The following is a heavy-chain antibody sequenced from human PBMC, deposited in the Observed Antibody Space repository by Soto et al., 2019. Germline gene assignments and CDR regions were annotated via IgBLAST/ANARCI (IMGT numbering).Heavy chain of an antibody. CDR1: GFTFSSYS. J-gene: IGHJ4*02. CDR2: ITDTGGDT. V-gene: IGHV3-23*01. CDR3: ARGSTDSYPGSRIFDC. Sequence: PGGSLRLSCAASGFTFSSYSMSWVRQAPGKGLEWVSTITDTGGDTKYADSVRGRFTMSRDNSKKTLYLQMNSLRVEDSALYYCARGSTDSYPGSRIFDCWGRGTLVTVSS. D-gene: IGHD3-10*01.